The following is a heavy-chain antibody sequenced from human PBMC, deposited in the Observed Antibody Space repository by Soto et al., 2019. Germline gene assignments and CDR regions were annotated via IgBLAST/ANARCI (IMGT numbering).Heavy chain of an antibody. Sequence: SETLSLTCTVSAGPISNYYRGWIRQPPGKGLEWIGYIYNSVSTTDNPSLKSRVTISVDTSNNQFSLKLSSVTAADTAEYYCARARHYDLNGYYPRGRGYYFDHWGQGALVTVSS. CDR1: AGPISNYY. V-gene: IGHV4-59*01. D-gene: IGHD3-22*01. CDR3: ARARHYDLNGYYPRGRGYYFDH. J-gene: IGHJ4*02. CDR2: IYNSVST.